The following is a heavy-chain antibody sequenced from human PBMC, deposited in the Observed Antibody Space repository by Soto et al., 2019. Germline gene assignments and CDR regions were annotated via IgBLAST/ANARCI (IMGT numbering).Heavy chain of an antibody. Sequence: GGSLRLSCADSGFTVSSNYMSWVRQAPGKGLEWVSVIYSGGSTYYADSVKGRFTISRDNSKNTLYLQMNSLRAEDTAVYYCARYYYDSSGYDYWGQGTLVTVSS. V-gene: IGHV3-53*01. CDR2: IYSGGST. J-gene: IGHJ4*02. CDR3: ARYYYDSSGYDY. CDR1: GFTVSSNY. D-gene: IGHD3-22*01.